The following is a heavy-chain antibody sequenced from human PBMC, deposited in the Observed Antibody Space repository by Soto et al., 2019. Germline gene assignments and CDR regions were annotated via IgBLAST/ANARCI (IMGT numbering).Heavy chain of an antibody. CDR3: ASTRMIVAHFDY. CDR1: GGSISSYY. J-gene: IGHJ4*02. V-gene: IGHV4-59*08. Sequence: QVQLQESGPGLVKPSETLSLTCTVSGGSISSYYWSWIRQPPGKGLEWIGYIYYSGSTNYNPSLKSIFTISVDTSKNQFSLRLSSVTAADTAVYYCASTRMIVAHFDYWGQGTLVTVSS. D-gene: IGHD3-22*01. CDR2: IYYSGST.